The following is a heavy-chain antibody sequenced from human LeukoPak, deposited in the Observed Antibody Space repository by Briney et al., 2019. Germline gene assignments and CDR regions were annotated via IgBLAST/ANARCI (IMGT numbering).Heavy chain of an antibody. CDR1: GGSISSGSYY. J-gene: IGHJ4*02. D-gene: IGHD3-22*01. CDR3: ARGVYYYDSSGYRTDEIDY. V-gene: IGHV4-61*02. Sequence: PSETLSLTCTVSGGSISSGSYYWSWIRQPAGKGLEWIGRIYTSGSTNYNPSLKSRVTISVDTSKNQFSLKLSSVTAADTAVYYCARGVYYYDSSGYRTDEIDYWGQGTLVTVSS. CDR2: IYTSGST.